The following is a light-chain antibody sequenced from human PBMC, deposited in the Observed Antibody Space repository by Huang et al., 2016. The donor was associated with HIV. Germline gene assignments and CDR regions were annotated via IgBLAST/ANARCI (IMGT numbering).Light chain of an antibody. CDR3: QQRSNWPLT. V-gene: IGKV3D-11*01. CDR1: QGIGTY. CDR2: DAS. J-gene: IGKJ4*02. Sequence: IVLTQSPVTLSLSPGGRATISCRASQGIGTYLAWYQQRPGQAPRLLISDASNRASGIPARFSGSGSGTDFTLTISSLEPEDFAVYYCQQRSNWPLTFGGGTRVEIK.